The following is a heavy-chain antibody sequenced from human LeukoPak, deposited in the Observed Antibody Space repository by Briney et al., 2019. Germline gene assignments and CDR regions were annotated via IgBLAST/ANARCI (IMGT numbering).Heavy chain of an antibody. CDR1: GYTFTDYY. CDR2: INPHSGGT. CDR3: ARARSQGELDS. V-gene: IGHV1-2*02. J-gene: IGHJ4*02. Sequence: GASVKVSCKASGYTFTDYYMHWVRQAPGQGLEWMGWINPHSGGTYYAQNFQGRVTMTRDTSISTAYMELNRLRSDDTAVYYCARARSQGELDSWGQGTLVTVSS. D-gene: IGHD1-1*01.